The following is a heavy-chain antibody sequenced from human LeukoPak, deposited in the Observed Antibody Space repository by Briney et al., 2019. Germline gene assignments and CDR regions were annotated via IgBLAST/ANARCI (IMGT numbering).Heavy chain of an antibody. CDR3: ARQEQQLIYNWFDP. J-gene: IGHJ5*02. Sequence: PSETLSLTCAVYGGSFSGYYWSWIRQPPGKGLEWIGEINHSGSTNNNPSLKSRVTISVDTSKNQFSLKLSSVTAADTAVYYCARQEQQLIYNWFDPWGQGTLVTVSS. CDR2: INHSGST. V-gene: IGHV4-34*01. CDR1: GGSFSGYY. D-gene: IGHD6-13*01.